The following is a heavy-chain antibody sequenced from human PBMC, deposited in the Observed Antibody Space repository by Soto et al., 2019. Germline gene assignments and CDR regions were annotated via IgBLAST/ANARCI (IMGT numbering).Heavy chain of an antibody. V-gene: IGHV1-69*01. CDR2: IIPLTGTA. CDR3: ARLGLDLDFDH. Sequence: QVRLVQSGPEVKRPGSSVKISCKSSGDSFSRFAVSWVRQAPGQGLEWMGGIIPLTGTANYIQKFRGRVTITADESSSTVYMEVSSLRSDDTAVYYCARLGLDLDFDHWGQGTLVTVSP. J-gene: IGHJ4*02. D-gene: IGHD1-1*01. CDR1: GDSFSRFA.